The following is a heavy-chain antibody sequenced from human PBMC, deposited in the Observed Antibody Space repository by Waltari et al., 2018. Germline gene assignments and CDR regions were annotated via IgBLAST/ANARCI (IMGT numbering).Heavy chain of an antibody. Sequence: QLQLQESGPGLVKPSETLSLTCTVSGGSISSSSYYWGWIRQPPGKGLEWIGSIYYSGSTYYNPSLKSRVTISVDTSKNQFSLKLSSVTAADTAVYYCARGATAAGKAFDYWGQGTLVTVSS. CDR3: ARGATAAGKAFDY. CDR2: IYYSGST. V-gene: IGHV4-39*07. CDR1: GGSISSSSYY. D-gene: IGHD6-13*01. J-gene: IGHJ4*02.